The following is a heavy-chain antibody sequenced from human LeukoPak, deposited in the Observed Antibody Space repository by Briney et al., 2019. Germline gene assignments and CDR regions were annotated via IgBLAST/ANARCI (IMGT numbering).Heavy chain of an antibody. CDR3: ESMAIERGSAFDI. CDR2: IYYSGST. J-gene: IGHJ3*02. V-gene: IGHV4-59*01. CDR1: GVSISSYY. D-gene: IGHD3-10*01. Sequence: SETLSLTCTVSGVSISSYYWSWIRQPPGKGLEWIGYIYYSGSTNYNPSLKSRVTISVDTSKNQFSLKLSSVTAADTAVYYCESMAIERGSAFDIWGQGTMVTVSS.